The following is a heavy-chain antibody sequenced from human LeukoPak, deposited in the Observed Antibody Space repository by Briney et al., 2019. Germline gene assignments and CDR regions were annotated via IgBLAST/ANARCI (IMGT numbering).Heavy chain of an antibody. Sequence: PGGSLRLSCVASGFTFSSYWMHWVRQAPGKGLVWVSHINSDGSSTTYADSVKGRFTISRDNSKNTLYLQMNSLRAEDTAVYYCAKDRDGDSSSVFGYYYYYGMDVWGQGTTVTVSS. D-gene: IGHD6-6*01. J-gene: IGHJ6*02. CDR1: GFTFSSYW. CDR3: AKDRDGDSSSVFGYYYYYGMDV. V-gene: IGHV3-74*01. CDR2: INSDGSST.